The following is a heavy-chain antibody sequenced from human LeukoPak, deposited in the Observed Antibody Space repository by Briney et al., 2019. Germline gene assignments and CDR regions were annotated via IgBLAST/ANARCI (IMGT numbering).Heavy chain of an antibody. J-gene: IGHJ4*02. CDR3: ARGRGSGWHLDY. CDR2: IYYSGST. Sequence: SETLSLTCTVSGESISGFYWTWIRQPPGKGLEWIGYIYYSGSTNYNPSLKSRVTISVDTSKNQFSLKLSSVTAADTAVYYCARGRGSGWHLDYWGQGTLVTVSS. V-gene: IGHV4-59*01. D-gene: IGHD6-19*01. CDR1: GESISGFY.